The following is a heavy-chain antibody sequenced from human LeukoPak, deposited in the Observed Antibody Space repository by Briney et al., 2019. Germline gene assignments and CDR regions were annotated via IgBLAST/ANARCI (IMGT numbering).Heavy chain of an antibody. V-gene: IGHV4-39*01. CDR2: IYYTGST. CDR3: ARLDWSNWCFDL. CDR1: GGSISSGSYY. J-gene: IGHJ2*01. Sequence: ASETLSLTCAVSGGSISSGSYYWGWIRQPPGKGLEWIGSIYYTGSTYYNPSLKSRVTISVDTSKNQFSLNLSSVTAADTAVYYCARLDWSNWCFDLWGRGTLDIVSS. D-gene: IGHD3/OR15-3a*01.